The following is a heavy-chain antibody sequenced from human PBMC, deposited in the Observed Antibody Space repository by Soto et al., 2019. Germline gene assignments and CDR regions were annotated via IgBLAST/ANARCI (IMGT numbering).Heavy chain of an antibody. CDR3: ARAHRYCSGGSCYSYYFDY. D-gene: IGHD2-15*01. Sequence: QVQLVQSGAEVKKPGASVKVSCKASGYTFISYDINWVRQATGQGLEWMGWMNPNSGNTGYAQKFQGRVTMTRNTSISTAYMELSSLRSEDTAVYYCARAHRYCSGGSCYSYYFDYWGQGTLVTVSS. J-gene: IGHJ4*02. CDR2: MNPNSGNT. V-gene: IGHV1-8*01. CDR1: GYTFISYD.